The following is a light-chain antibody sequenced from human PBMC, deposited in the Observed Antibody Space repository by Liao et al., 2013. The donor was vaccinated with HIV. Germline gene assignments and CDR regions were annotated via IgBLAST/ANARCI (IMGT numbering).Light chain of an antibody. V-gene: IGLV3-21*04. CDR3: QVWDSSNDQGV. Sequence: SYVLTQPPSVSVAPGKTARITCGGNNIGSKSVHWYQQKPGQAPVLVVYFDNDRPAGIPERFSGSKSGNTATLTISRVDAGDEADYYCQVWDSSNDQGVFGGGTKLAVL. CDR1: NIGSKS. CDR2: FDN. J-gene: IGLJ3*02.